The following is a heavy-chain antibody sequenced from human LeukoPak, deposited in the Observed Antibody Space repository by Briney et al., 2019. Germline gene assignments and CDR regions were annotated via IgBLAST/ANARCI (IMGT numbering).Heavy chain of an antibody. Sequence: ASVKVSCKASGYTFTNYGISWVRQAPGQGLEWMGWISAYSGNTNYAQNLQGRVTMTTDTSTSTAYMELRSLRSDDTAVYYCARAPDDYDFWSGPFDYWGRGTLVTVSS. D-gene: IGHD3-3*01. V-gene: IGHV1-18*01. CDR3: ARAPDDYDFWSGPFDY. J-gene: IGHJ4*02. CDR1: GYTFTNYG. CDR2: ISAYSGNT.